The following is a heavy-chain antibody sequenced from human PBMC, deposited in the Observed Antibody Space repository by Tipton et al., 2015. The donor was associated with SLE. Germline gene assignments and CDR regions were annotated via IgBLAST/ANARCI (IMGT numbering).Heavy chain of an antibody. J-gene: IGHJ3*01. V-gene: IGHV4-38-2*01. D-gene: IGHD3-10*01. CDR2: IYHSGNT. CDR3: AGSLLALSLDAFEV. Sequence: TLSLTCAVSGYSIIYGYYWGWIRQPPGKGLEWIGSIYHSGNTYYNPSLTSRVTISVDKSQKQVSLSLRSVTAADTAIYYCAGSLLALSLDAFEVWGQGAMVTVSA. CDR1: GYSIIYGYY.